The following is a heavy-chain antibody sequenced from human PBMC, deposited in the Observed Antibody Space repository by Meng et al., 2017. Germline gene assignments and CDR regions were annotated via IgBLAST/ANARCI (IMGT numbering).Heavy chain of an antibody. CDR2: INPKSGDT. Sequence: QAQCGRDGDEVKKPGASVKVACKPSGYNFPDYYIHWVRRAPGQGLEWMGRINPKSGDTHYAQKFQARVTMTGDTSISTAYMELSGLRSDDTAMYYCARDEDISAAGKLFGDYWGQGTLVTVSS. CDR3: ARDEDISAAGKLFGDY. J-gene: IGHJ4*02. CDR1: GYNFPDYY. D-gene: IGHD6-25*01. V-gene: IGHV1-2*06.